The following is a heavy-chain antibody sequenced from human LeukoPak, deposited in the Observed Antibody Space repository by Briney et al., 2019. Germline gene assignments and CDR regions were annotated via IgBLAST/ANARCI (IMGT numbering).Heavy chain of an antibody. CDR1: GVAFSNYY. V-gene: IGHV4-34*01. J-gene: IGHJ4*02. Sequence: PSETLSLTCAVSGVAFSNYYWSWVRQSPRQGLEWTGEINHSGYTNYNPSLKSRVTMSIDTSKNQFSLLLTSVTAADAGVYYCTRAVAGHPDWGQGTLVTVSS. D-gene: IGHD6-19*01. CDR2: INHSGYT. CDR3: TRAVAGHPD.